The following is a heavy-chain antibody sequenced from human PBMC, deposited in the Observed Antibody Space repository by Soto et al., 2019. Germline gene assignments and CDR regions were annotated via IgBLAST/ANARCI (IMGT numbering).Heavy chain of an antibody. CDR2: IDWDDDK. V-gene: IGHV2-70*01. J-gene: IGHJ5*02. D-gene: IGHD6-13*01. CDR1: GFSLSTSGMC. CDR3: ARRIAAAGYNWFDP. Sequence: SCPTLVNPTQTLTLTCTFSGFSLSTSGMCVSWIRQPPGKALEWLALIDWDDDKYYSTSLKTRLTISKDTSKNQVVLTMTNMDPVDTATYYCARRIAAAGYNWFDPWGQGTLVTVSS.